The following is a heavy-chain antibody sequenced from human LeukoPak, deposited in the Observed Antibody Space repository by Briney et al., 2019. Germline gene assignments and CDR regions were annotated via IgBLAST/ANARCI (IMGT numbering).Heavy chain of an antibody. V-gene: IGHV4-34*01. Sequence: SETLSLTCAVYVGSFSGYYWSWIRQPPGKGLEWIGEINHSGSTNYNPSLKSRVTISVDTSKNQFSLKLSSVTAADTAVYYCARGRRLYCSGGSCSGVDYWGQGTLVTVSS. J-gene: IGHJ4*02. CDR1: VGSFSGYY. D-gene: IGHD2-15*01. CDR3: ARGRRLYCSGGSCSGVDY. CDR2: INHSGST.